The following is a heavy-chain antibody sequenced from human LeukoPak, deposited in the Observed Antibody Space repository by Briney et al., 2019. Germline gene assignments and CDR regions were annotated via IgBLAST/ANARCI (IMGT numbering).Heavy chain of an antibody. D-gene: IGHD3-10*01. CDR1: GYSFTSYW. CDR2: IYPGDSDT. CDR3: ARHPRGKKRYNWFDP. J-gene: IGHJ5*02. Sequence: GESLKISCKGSGYSFTSYWIGWVRQMPGKGLEWMGIIYPGDSDTRYSPSFQGQVTISADKSISTAYLQWSSLKTSDTAMYYCARHPRGKKRYNWFDPWGQGTLVTVSS. V-gene: IGHV5-51*01.